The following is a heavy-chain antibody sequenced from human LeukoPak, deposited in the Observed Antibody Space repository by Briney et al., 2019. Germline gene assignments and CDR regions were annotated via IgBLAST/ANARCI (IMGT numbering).Heavy chain of an antibody. D-gene: IGHD3-16*01. CDR1: GGSISSSNW. CDR3: ARETSQKGAHYMDV. Sequence: SETLSLTCAVSGGSISSSNWWSWVRQPPGKGLEWIGEIYHSGSTNHNPSLKSRVTISVDTSKNQFSLKLSSVTAADTAVYYCARETSQKGAHYMDVWGKGTTVTISS. J-gene: IGHJ6*03. CDR2: IYHSGST. V-gene: IGHV4-4*02.